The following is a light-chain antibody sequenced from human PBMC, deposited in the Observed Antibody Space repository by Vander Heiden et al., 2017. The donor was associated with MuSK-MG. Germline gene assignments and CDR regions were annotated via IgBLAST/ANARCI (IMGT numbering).Light chain of an antibody. Sequence: QSALTQPASESGSPGQSITISCTGTSRHVGSYNFVSWYQQHPGKAPKLMIYEGSKRPSGVSNRFSGSKSGNTASLTISGLQAEDEADYYCCSYAGSSTFVVFGGGTKLTVL. CDR3: CSYAGSSTFVV. J-gene: IGLJ2*01. V-gene: IGLV2-23*03. CDR1: SRHVGSYNF. CDR2: EGS.